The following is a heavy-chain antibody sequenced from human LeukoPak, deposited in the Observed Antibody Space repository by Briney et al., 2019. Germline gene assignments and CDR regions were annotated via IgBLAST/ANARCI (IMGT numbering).Heavy chain of an antibody. J-gene: IGHJ4*02. CDR3: ARGSPYYYDSSGYYSYYFDH. Sequence: SETLSLTCTVSGGSISSYYWSWIRQPAGKGLEWIGRIYTSGSTNYNPSLKSRVTMSVDTSKNQFSLKLSSVTAADTAVYYCARGSPYYYDSSGYYSYYFDHWGQGTLVTVSS. V-gene: IGHV4-4*07. CDR2: IYTSGST. D-gene: IGHD3-22*01. CDR1: GGSISSYY.